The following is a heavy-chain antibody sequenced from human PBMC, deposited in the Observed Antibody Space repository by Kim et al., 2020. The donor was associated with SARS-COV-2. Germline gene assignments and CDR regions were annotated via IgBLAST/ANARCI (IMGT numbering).Heavy chain of an antibody. CDR3: ARAQLRWNYYYGMDV. V-gene: IGHV3-53*01. J-gene: IGHJ6*02. Sequence: GSVKGRFPNSRDNSKNTLYLQMNSLRAEDTAVYYCARAQLRWNYYYGMDVWGQGTTVTVSS. D-gene: IGHD1-7*01.